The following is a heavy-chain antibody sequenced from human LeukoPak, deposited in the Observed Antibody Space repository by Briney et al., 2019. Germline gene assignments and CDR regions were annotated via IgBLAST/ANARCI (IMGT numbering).Heavy chain of an antibody. V-gene: IGHV4-59*01. D-gene: IGHD6-13*01. CDR1: GGSFSGYY. Sequence: SETLSLTCAVYGGSFSGYYWSWIRQPPGKGLEWIGYIYYSGSTNYNPSLKSRVTISVDTSKNQFSLKLSSVTAADTAVYYCARWGLGLIAAADPDYWGQGTLVTVSS. J-gene: IGHJ4*02. CDR3: ARWGLGLIAAADPDY. CDR2: IYYSGST.